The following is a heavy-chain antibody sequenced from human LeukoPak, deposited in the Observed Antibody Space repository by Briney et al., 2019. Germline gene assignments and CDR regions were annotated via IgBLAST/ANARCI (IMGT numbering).Heavy chain of an antibody. CDR3: ARDGYCSGGSCYSDAFDI. Sequence: GGSLRLSCAASGFTFSSYSMNWVRQAPGKGLEWVSAISSSSSYIYYADSVKGRFTISRDNAKNSLYLQMNSLRAEDTAVYYCARDGYCSGGSCYSDAFDIWGQGTMVTVSS. V-gene: IGHV3-21*01. D-gene: IGHD2-15*01. J-gene: IGHJ3*02. CDR2: ISSSSSYI. CDR1: GFTFSSYS.